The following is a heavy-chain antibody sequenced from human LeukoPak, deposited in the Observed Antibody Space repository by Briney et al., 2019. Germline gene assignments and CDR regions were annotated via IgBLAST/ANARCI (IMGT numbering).Heavy chain of an antibody. CDR2: INPNSGGT. Sequence: ASVKVSCKASGYTFTGYYMHWGRQAPGQGLEWMGWINPNSGGTNYAQKFQGRVTMTRDTSISTAYMELSRLRSDDTAVYYCARDHCSSTSCYHYYYYYYMDVWGKGTTVTVSS. J-gene: IGHJ6*03. CDR3: ARDHCSSTSCYHYYYYYYMDV. D-gene: IGHD2-2*01. V-gene: IGHV1-2*02. CDR1: GYTFTGYY.